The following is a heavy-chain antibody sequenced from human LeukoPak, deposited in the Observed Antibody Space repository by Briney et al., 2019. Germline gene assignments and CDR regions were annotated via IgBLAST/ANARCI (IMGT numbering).Heavy chain of an antibody. J-gene: IGHJ4*02. CDR2: VVPMFGIR. Sequence: SVKVSCKTSGGTFNNYAISWVRQAPGQGLEWMGRVVPMFGIRNYPQTFRGRVNITADKATNTVYMELRSLRAEDTAIYYCATEPSRSYSFDHLDFWGLGTPVTVSS. CDR3: ATEPSRSYSFDHLDF. CDR1: GGTFNNYA. D-gene: IGHD5-12*01. V-gene: IGHV1-69*04.